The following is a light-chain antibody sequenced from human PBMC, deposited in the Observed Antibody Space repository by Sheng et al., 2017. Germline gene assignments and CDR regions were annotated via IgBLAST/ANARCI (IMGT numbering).Light chain of an antibody. CDR2: GAS. Sequence: DIQMTQSPSSLSASVGDRGTITCRASQGISNSLAWYQQKPGKAPKLLLYGASRLASGVPPRFSGSGSGTEFTLTISSLQPDDSATYYCQQYNLYRTFGQGTKVDLK. CDR3: QQYNLYRT. V-gene: IGKV1-NL1*01. J-gene: IGKJ1*01. CDR1: QGISNS.